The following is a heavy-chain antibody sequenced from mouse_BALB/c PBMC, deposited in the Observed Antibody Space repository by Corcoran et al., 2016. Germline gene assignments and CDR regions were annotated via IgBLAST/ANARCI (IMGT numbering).Heavy chain of an antibody. V-gene: IGHV1S136*01. CDR2: INPYNDGT. J-gene: IGHJ3*01. CDR3: ASRHDSAWFAY. Sequence: EVQLQQSGPELVKPGASVKMSCKASGYTFTSYVMHWVKQKPGQGLEWIGYINPYNDGTKYNEKFKGKATLTSDKSSSTAYMELSSLTSEDSAVDYCASRHDSAWFAYWGQGTLVTVSA. CDR1: GYTFTSYV. D-gene: IGHD2-4*01.